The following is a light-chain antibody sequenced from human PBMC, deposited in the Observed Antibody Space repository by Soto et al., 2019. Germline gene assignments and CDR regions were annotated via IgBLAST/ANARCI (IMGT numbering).Light chain of an antibody. CDR3: HQRDYWL. CDR1: QSVGSF. CDR2: DAS. V-gene: IGKV3-11*01. Sequence: EIVLTQSPATLSLSPGERATLSCRASQSVGSFLAWYQQKPGQAPRLLIYDASNRAAGIPARFSGSGSGTDFTLTISSLEPEDFAVYYCHQRDYWLFGQGTKLEIK. J-gene: IGKJ2*01.